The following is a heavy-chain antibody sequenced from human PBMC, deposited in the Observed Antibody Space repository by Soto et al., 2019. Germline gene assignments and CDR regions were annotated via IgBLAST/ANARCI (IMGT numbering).Heavy chain of an antibody. CDR2: IFYSGET. CDR1: GVSISGTSYY. CDR3: ARHGSF. V-gene: IGHV4-39*01. J-gene: IGHJ1*01. Sequence: QLQLQESGPGLVKPSKTLSLTCTVSGVSISGTSYYWGWIRQTPAKGLEWIGTIFYSGETFYNPSLKSRVTISIDTSKNHFSLNLTSVTAADTAIYYCARHGSFWGQGALVTVSS. D-gene: IGHD3-16*02.